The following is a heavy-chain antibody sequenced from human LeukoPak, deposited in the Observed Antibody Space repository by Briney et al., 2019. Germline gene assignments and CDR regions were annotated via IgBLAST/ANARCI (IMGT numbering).Heavy chain of an antibody. Sequence: SETLSLTCTVSGGSISSGSHYRSWIRQPAGKGLEWIGRIYTSGSTHYNPSLKSRVTISVDTSKNQFSLKLSSVTAADTAVYYCAREFGYAVTSLDYWGQGTLVTVSS. V-gene: IGHV4-61*02. CDR3: AREFGYAVTSLDY. CDR1: GGSISSGSHY. CDR2: IYTSGST. D-gene: IGHD4-17*01. J-gene: IGHJ4*02.